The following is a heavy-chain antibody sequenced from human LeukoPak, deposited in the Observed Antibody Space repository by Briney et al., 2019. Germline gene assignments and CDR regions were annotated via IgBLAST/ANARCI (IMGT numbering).Heavy chain of an antibody. Sequence: SGGSLRLSCAASGFTFSSYAMSWVRQAPGKGLEWVSAISGSGGSTYYADSVKGRFTISRDNSKNTLYLQMNSLRAEDTAVYYCAKRNSGGWYGMDVWGQGTTVTVSS. J-gene: IGHJ6*02. D-gene: IGHD6-19*01. CDR1: GFTFSSYA. V-gene: IGHV3-23*01. CDR3: AKRNSGGWYGMDV. CDR2: ISGSGGST.